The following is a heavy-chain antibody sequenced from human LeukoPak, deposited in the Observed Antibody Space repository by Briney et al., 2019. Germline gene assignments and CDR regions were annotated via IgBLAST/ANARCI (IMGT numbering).Heavy chain of an antibody. J-gene: IGHJ4*02. Sequence: GGSLRLSCAASGFSVSSNYMSWVRQAPGKGLQWVSVIYSVSDTFYADSVKGRFTISRDNSKNTVSLQMNSLRADDTAVYYCARWGYDSSGSYWDNWGQGTLVTVSS. D-gene: IGHD3-22*01. CDR1: GFSVSSNY. V-gene: IGHV3-53*01. CDR3: ARWGYDSSGSYWDN. CDR2: IYSVSDT.